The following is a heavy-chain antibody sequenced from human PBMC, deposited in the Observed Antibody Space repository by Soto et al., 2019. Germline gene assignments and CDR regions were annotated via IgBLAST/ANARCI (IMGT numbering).Heavy chain of an antibody. CDR2: ISYDGSNK. Sequence: PGGSLRLSCAASGFTFSSYGMHWVRQAPGKGLEWVAVISYDGSNKYYADSVKGRFTISRDNSKNTLYLQMNSLRAEDTAVYYCAKDLARIAAAGVDYWGQGTLVTVS. V-gene: IGHV3-30*18. CDR3: AKDLARIAAAGVDY. D-gene: IGHD6-13*01. J-gene: IGHJ4*02. CDR1: GFTFSSYG.